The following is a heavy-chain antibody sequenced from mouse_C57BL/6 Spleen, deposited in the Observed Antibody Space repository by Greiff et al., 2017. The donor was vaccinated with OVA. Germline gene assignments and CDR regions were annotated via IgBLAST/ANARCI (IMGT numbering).Heavy chain of an antibody. CDR2: ISSGGDYI. CDR1: GFTFSSYA. D-gene: IGHD1-1*01. Sequence: EVKLMESGEGLVKPGGSLKLSCAASGFTFSSYAMSWVRQTPEKRLEWVAYISSGGDYIYYADTVKGRFTISRDNARNTLYLQMSSLKSEDTAMYYCTRDRDYYGSSYGAMDYWGQGTSVTVSS. J-gene: IGHJ4*01. CDR3: TRDRDYYGSSYGAMDY. V-gene: IGHV5-9-1*02.